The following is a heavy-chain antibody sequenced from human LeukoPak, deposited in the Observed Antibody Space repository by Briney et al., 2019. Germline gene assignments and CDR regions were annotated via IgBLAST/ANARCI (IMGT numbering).Heavy chain of an antibody. CDR1: GFTFSTYG. CDR3: AREFSGSYYYYYMDV. Sequence: PGGSLRLSCAASGFTFSTYGMHWVRQAPGKRLEWVSFIRYVGINKYYADSVKGRFTISRDNSKNTLYLQMNSLRAEDTAVYYCAREFSGSYYYYYMDVWGKGTTVTVSS. CDR2: IRYVGINK. D-gene: IGHD3-10*01. V-gene: IGHV3-30*02. J-gene: IGHJ6*03.